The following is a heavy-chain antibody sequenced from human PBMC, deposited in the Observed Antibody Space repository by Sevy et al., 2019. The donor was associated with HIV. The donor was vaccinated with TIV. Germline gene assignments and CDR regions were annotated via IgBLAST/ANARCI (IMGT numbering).Heavy chain of an antibody. J-gene: IGHJ5*02. V-gene: IGHV4-59*13. CDR2: IYYSGST. CDR1: GGSISGYY. Sequence: SETLSLTCTVSGGSISGYYWSWIRQSPGKGLEWIGNIYYSGSTNYNPSLKSRVTISLDTSKNQFSLKLSSVTAADTAVYYCARDESLGELSPHWFVPWGQGTLVTDSS. CDR3: ARDESLGELSPHWFVP. D-gene: IGHD3-16*02.